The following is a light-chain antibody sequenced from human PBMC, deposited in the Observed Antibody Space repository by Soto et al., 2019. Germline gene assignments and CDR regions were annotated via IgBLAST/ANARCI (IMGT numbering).Light chain of an antibody. V-gene: IGKV1-5*01. Sequence: DIPMTQSPSTLSASVGDRVTITCRASQSISSWLAWYQQKPGKAPKLLIYDASSLESGVPSRFSGSGSGTEFTLTISSLQPDDFATYYCQQYNSYRTFGRGTKVEIK. CDR1: QSISSW. CDR2: DAS. J-gene: IGKJ1*01. CDR3: QQYNSYRT.